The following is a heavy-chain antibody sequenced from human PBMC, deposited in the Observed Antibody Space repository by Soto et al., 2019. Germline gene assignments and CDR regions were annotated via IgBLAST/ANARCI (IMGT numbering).Heavy chain of an antibody. D-gene: IGHD3-9*01. CDR1: GGSISSSSYY. CDR2: IYYSGGT. V-gene: IGHV4-39*01. Sequence: SETLSLTCTVSGGSISSSSYYWGWIRQPPGKGLEWIGGIYYSGGTYSNPSLKSRVTISVDTSKNQFSLKLSSVTAADTAVYYCARLRRWLQPHRYYDYWGQGTLVTVSS. CDR3: ARLRRWLQPHRYYDY. J-gene: IGHJ4*02.